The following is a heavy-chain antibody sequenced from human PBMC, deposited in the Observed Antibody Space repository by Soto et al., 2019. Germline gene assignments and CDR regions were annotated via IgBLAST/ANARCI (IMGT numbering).Heavy chain of an antibody. V-gene: IGHV4-39*07. D-gene: IGHD2-15*01. CDR2: IYYSGST. CDR1: GGSISRSSYY. Sequence: SETLSLTCAVSGGSISRSSYYWGLVDQPPGKGLEWIGSIYYSGSTYYNPSLKSRVTISVDTSKSQFSLNLSFVTAADTAVYYCATMGTPATGLYFFDYWGQGSLVTVSS. J-gene: IGHJ4*02. CDR3: ATMGTPATGLYFFDY.